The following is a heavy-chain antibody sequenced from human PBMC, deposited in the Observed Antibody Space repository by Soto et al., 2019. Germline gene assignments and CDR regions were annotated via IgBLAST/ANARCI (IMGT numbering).Heavy chain of an antibody. V-gene: IGHV3-23*01. J-gene: IGHJ4*02. CDR1: GFTFSSYA. Sequence: EVQLLESGGGLVQPGGSLRLSCAASGFTFSSYAMSWVRQAPGKGLEWVSAISGRGGSTYYADSVKGRFTVSRDNSKNPLYLQMNILRAEETAVYYCASTPHSYYDFWSGYYTEPFDYWGQGTLVTVSS. CDR3: ASTPHSYYDFWSGYYTEPFDY. D-gene: IGHD3-3*01. CDR2: ISGRGGST.